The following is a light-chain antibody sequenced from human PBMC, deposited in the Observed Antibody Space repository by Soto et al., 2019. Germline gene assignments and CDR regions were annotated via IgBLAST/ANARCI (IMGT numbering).Light chain of an antibody. CDR3: SSYTTTSTIL. V-gene: IGLV2-8*01. CDR1: SNDIGVYDF. CDR2: QVN. J-gene: IGLJ2*01. Sequence: QSVLTQPPSASGSPGQSVTISCTGTSNDIGVYDFVSWYQQHPGKAPKVIIYQVNKRPSGVPDRFSGSKSANSASLTISGLQAEDEAHYYCSSYTTTSTILFGGGTKLTVL.